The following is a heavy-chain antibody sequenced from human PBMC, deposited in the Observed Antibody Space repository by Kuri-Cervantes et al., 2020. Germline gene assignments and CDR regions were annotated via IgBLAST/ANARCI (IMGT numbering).Heavy chain of an antibody. Sequence: GESLKISCAASGFTLSDYYMSWIRQAPGKGLEWVAVVSYDGSNECYADSVKGRFTISRDNSKNTLYLQMNSLRAEDTAIYYCARKCYDRSGTYSGDYWGQGTLVTVSS. J-gene: IGHJ4*02. D-gene: IGHD3-22*01. V-gene: IGHV3-30-3*01. CDR2: VSYDGSNE. CDR1: GFTLSDYY. CDR3: ARKCYDRSGTYSGDY.